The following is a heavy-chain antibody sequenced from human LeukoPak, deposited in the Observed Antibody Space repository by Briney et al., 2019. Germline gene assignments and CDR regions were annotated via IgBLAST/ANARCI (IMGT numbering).Heavy chain of an antibody. CDR3: ARRARYSSGWAVPHYMDV. Sequence: GGSLRLSCAASGFTFSSYEMNWVRQAPGKGLEWVSYISSSGSTICYADSVKGRFTISRDNAKNSLYLQMNSLRAEDTAVYYCARRARYSSGWAVPHYMDVWGKGTTVTVSS. D-gene: IGHD6-19*01. V-gene: IGHV3-48*03. CDR1: GFTFSSYE. CDR2: ISSSGSTI. J-gene: IGHJ6*03.